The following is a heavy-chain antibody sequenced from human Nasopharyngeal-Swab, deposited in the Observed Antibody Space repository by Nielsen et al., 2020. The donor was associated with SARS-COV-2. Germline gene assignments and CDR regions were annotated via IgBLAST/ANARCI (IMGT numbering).Heavy chain of an antibody. D-gene: IGHD3-3*01. V-gene: IGHV1-18*01. CDR1: GYRFNSYG. J-gene: IGHJ6*02. CDR2: IGVYNGNI. CDR3: ARDGFYDFWSGYGGDDFYGMYV. Sequence: ASVKVSCKASGYRFNSYGISWVRQAPGQGLEWMGWIGVYNGNIKYAPRVQGRVTMTADTSTSTVNMEVRGLRSDDTAVYYCARDGFYDFWSGYGGDDFYGMYVWGQGTTVTVTS.